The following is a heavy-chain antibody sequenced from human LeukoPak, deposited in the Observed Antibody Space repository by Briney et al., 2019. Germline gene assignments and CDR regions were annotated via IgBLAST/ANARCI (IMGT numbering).Heavy chain of an antibody. Sequence: GGSLRLSCAASGFTFSSYWMNWARQAPGKGLEWVANIKQDGGEKYYVDFVKGRFTISRDNAKNSLYLQMNSLRAEDTAVYYCAREYRRVTTTPHSDYWGQGTLVTVSS. CDR1: GFTFSSYW. J-gene: IGHJ4*02. CDR2: IKQDGGEK. D-gene: IGHD4-17*01. CDR3: AREYRRVTTTPHSDY. V-gene: IGHV3-7*03.